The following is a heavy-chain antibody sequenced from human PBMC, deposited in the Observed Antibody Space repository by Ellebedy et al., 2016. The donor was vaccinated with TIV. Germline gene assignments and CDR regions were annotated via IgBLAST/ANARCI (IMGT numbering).Heavy chain of an antibody. V-gene: IGHV4-59*08. J-gene: IGHJ2*01. CDR1: GGSISSYY. CDR2: IYYSGST. D-gene: IGHD1-26*01. CDR3: ARHVVGATNRGYFDL. Sequence: MPSETLSLTCTVSGGSISSYYWSWNRQPPGKGLEWIGYIYYSGSTNYNPSLKSRVTISVDTSKNQFSLKLSSVTAADTAVYYCARHVVGATNRGYFDLWGRGTLVTVSS.